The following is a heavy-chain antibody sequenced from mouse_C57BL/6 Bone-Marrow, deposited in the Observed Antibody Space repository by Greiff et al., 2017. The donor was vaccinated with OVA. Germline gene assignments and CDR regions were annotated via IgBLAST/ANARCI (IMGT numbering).Heavy chain of an antibody. D-gene: IGHD1-1*01. J-gene: IGHJ4*01. Sequence: QVQLQQPGAELVRPGSSVKLSCKASGYTFTSYLMDWVKQRPGQGLEWIGNIYPSDSETHYNQKFKDKATLTVDKSSSTAYMQLSSLTSADSAVXYCARRSYAGSSCGAMDYWGQGTSVTVSS. CDR3: ARRSYAGSSCGAMDY. CDR2: IYPSDSET. CDR1: GYTFTSYL. V-gene: IGHV1-61*01.